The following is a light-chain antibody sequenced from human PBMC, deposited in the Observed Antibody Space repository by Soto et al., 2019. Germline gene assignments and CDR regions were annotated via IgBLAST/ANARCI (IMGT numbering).Light chain of an antibody. Sequence: TGLTQSAGTLSLAAGERATLSWRASQSVSSYLAWYQQKPGQAPRLLVYDASNRATGIPARFSGSGSGTDFTLTISSLEPEDFAVYYCQQRSNWPPITFGQGTRLEI. CDR1: QSVSSY. CDR2: DAS. V-gene: IGKV3-11*01. CDR3: QQRSNWPPIT. J-gene: IGKJ5*01.